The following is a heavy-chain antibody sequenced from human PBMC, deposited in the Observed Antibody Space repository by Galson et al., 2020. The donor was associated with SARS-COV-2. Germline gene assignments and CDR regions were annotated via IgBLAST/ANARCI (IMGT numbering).Heavy chain of an antibody. CDR1: GFTFSSYA. V-gene: IGHV3-30*04. CDR3: ARVWGYSGSYYDWYFDL. D-gene: IGHD1-26*01. J-gene: IGHJ2*01. CDR2: ISYDGSNQ. Sequence: GGSLRLSCAASGFTFSSYAMHWVRQAPGKGLEWVAVISYDGSNQYYADSVKGRFTISRDNSKNTLYLQMNSLRAEDTAVYYCARVWGYSGSYYDWYFDLWGRGTLVTVSS.